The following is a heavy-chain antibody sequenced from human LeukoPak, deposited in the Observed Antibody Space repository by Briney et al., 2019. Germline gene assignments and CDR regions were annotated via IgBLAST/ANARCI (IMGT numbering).Heavy chain of an antibody. CDR2: ISYDGSKK. D-gene: IGHD2-15*01. CDR1: GFTFSSYG. CDR3: ATNPLGYCSGGSCYHFDY. Sequence: GGSLRLSCAASGFTFSSYGMHWVRQAPGKGLEWVAVISYDGSKKYYADSVKGRFTISRDNSKNTVYLQMNSLRAEDTAVYYCATNPLGYCSGGSCYHFDYWGQGTLVTVSS. V-gene: IGHV3-30*03. J-gene: IGHJ4*02.